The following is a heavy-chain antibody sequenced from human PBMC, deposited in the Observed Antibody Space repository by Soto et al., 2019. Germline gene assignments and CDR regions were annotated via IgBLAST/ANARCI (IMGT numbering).Heavy chain of an antibody. CDR2: ISYDGSNK. CDR3: ARDTYCSGGSCSYYGMDV. CDR1: GFTFSSYA. J-gene: IGHJ6*02. Sequence: QVQLVESGGGVVQPGRSLRLSCAASGFTFSSYAMHWVRQAPGKGLEWVAVISYDGSNKYYADSVKGRFTISRDNSKNPRYLQMNSLRAEDTAVYYCARDTYCSGGSCSYYGMDVWGQGTTVTVSS. V-gene: IGHV3-30-3*01. D-gene: IGHD2-15*01.